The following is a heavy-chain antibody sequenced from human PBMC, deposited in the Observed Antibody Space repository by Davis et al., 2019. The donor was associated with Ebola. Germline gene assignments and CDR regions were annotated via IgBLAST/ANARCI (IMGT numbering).Heavy chain of an antibody. Sequence: PGGSLRLSCAASGFSLRDYYMSWIRQSPEKGLEWVSYISSSADTIYYADSFKGRLTISRDNAKNSLYLQMSSLPAEDTAVYYCARAGPGNDFWSGYHYYWGQGTLVTVSP. J-gene: IGHJ4*02. CDR1: GFSLRDYY. D-gene: IGHD3-3*01. CDR3: ARAGPGNDFWSGYHYY. V-gene: IGHV3-11*04. CDR2: ISSSADTI.